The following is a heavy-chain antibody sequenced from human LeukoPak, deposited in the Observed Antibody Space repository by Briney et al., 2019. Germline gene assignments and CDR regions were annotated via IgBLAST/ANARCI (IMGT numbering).Heavy chain of an antibody. CDR3: ARGNSFDWLRGNRAGTYYYYYMDV. CDR1: GYTFTGYY. Sequence: SVKVSCKASGYTFTGYYMHWVRQAPGQGLEWMGGIIPIFGTANYAQKFQGRVTITADKSTSTAYMELSSLRSEDTAVYYCARGNSFDWLRGNRAGTYYYYYMDVWGKGTTVTVSS. J-gene: IGHJ6*03. V-gene: IGHV1-69*06. D-gene: IGHD3-9*01. CDR2: IIPIFGTA.